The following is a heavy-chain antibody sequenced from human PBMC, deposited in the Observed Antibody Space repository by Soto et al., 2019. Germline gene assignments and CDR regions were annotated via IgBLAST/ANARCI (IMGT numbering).Heavy chain of an antibody. D-gene: IGHD3-22*01. CDR3: ARGPFTYYYDSSGYSYFDD. J-gene: IGHJ4*02. V-gene: IGHV1-69*13. CDR1: GGTFSSYA. CDR2: IIPIFGTA. Sequence: SVKVSCKASGGTFSSYAISWVRQAPGQGLEWMGGIIPIFGTANYAQKFQGRVTITADESTSTAYMELSSRRSEDTAVYYCARGPFTYYYDSSGYSYFDDWGQRNLVTVSS.